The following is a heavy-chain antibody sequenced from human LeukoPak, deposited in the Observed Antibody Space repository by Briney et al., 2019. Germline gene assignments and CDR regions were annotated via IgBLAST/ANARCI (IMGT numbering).Heavy chain of an antibody. CDR3: ARDRVVVVAAIHDAFDI. D-gene: IGHD2-15*01. J-gene: IGHJ3*02. CDR2: IYYSGST. Sequence: SETLSLTCTVSGGSISSSSYYWGWIRQPPGKGLEWIGRIYYSGSTYYNPSLKSRVTISVDTSKNQFSLKLSSVTAADTAVYYCARDRVVVVAAIHDAFDIWGQGTMVTVSS. CDR1: GGSISSSSYY. V-gene: IGHV4-39*07.